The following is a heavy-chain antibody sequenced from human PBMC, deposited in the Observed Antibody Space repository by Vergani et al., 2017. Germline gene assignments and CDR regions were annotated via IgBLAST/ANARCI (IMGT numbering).Heavy chain of an antibody. D-gene: IGHD6-19*01. CDR2: IYSGGST. CDR3: ARDSSGWYGGDY. Sequence: EVQLVESVGGLVQPGGSLRLSCAASGFTVSSNYMSWVRQAPGKGLEWVSIIYSGGSTYYADSVKGRFTISRDNSKNTLYLQMNSLRAEDTAVYYCARDSSGWYGGDYWGQGTLVTVSS. CDR1: GFTVSSNY. J-gene: IGHJ4*02. V-gene: IGHV3-66*02.